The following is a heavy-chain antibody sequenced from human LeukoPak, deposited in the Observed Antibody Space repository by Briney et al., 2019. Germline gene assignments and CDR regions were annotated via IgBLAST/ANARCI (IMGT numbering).Heavy chain of an antibody. D-gene: IGHD3-22*01. J-gene: IGHJ4*02. CDR1: GGSISSSSYY. Sequence: PSETLSLTCTVSGGSISSSSYYWGWIRQPPGKELEWIGSIYYSGSTYYNPSLKSRVTISVDTSKNQFSLKLSSVTAADTAVYYCARTHYYDSSGYWFWGQGTLVTVSS. CDR3: ARTHYYDSSGYWF. CDR2: IYYSGST. V-gene: IGHV4-39*01.